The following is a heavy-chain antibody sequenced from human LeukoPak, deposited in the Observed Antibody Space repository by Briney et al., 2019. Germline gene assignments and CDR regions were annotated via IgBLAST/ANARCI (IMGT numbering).Heavy chain of an antibody. J-gene: IGHJ4*02. D-gene: IGHD2-15*01. V-gene: IGHV4-4*02. CDR1: GVSISNSQW. Sequence: SETLSLTCDVSGVSISNSQWWSWVRQPPGKGLEWIGEIYQSGRTNYNPSLKSRVTMSIDKSRNQFSLSLTSVTAADTAVYYCTRLKVLDIPWWPADYWGPGILVTVSS. CDR3: TRLKVLDIPWWPADY. CDR2: IYQSGRT.